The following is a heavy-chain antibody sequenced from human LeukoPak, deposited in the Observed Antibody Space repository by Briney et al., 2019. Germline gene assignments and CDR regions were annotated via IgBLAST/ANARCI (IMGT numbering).Heavy chain of an antibody. D-gene: IGHD1-26*01. CDR2: IKQDGSEK. V-gene: IGHV3-7*01. CDR1: GFTFSSYW. CDR3: ARDLAGATPYFYY. Sequence: GGSLRLSCAASGFTFSSYWMSWVRQAPGKGLEWVANIKQDGSEKYYVDSVKGRFTISRDNAKNSLYLQMNSLRAEDTAVYYCARDLAGATPYFYYWGQGTLVTVSS. J-gene: IGHJ4*02.